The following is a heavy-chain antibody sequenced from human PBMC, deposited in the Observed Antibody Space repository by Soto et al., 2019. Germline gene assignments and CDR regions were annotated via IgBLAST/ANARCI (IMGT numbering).Heavy chain of an antibody. CDR1: GYTFTSYG. CDR3: ARDQVGATGDY. V-gene: IGHV1-18*01. D-gene: IGHD1-26*01. Sequence: ASVKVSCKASGYTFTSYGISWVRQAPGQGLEWMGWISAYNGNRNHAQKVQGRVTMTTDTSTNTAYMELRSLRSDDTAVYYCARDQVGATGDYWGQGTLVTVSS. J-gene: IGHJ4*02. CDR2: ISAYNGNR.